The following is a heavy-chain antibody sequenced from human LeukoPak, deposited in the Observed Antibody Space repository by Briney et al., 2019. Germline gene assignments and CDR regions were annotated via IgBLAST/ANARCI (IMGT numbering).Heavy chain of an antibody. J-gene: IGHJ4*02. Sequence: SETLSLTCTVSGGSISSYYWSWIRQPPGKGLEWIGYIYYSGSTNYNPPLKSRVTISVDTSKNQFSLKLSSVTAADTAVYYCARDRGDGYNYDYWGQGTLVTVSS. CDR2: IYYSGST. CDR1: GGSISSYY. V-gene: IGHV4-59*12. CDR3: ARDRGDGYNYDY. D-gene: IGHD5-24*01.